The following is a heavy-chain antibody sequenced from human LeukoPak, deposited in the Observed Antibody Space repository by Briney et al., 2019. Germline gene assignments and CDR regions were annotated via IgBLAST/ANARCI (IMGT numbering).Heavy chain of an antibody. CDR2: INPNSGGT. V-gene: IGHV1-2*06. CDR3: ARVPTDFWSGYYYYYGMDV. CDR1: GYTFTGYY. J-gene: IGHJ6*02. D-gene: IGHD3-3*01. Sequence: ASVKVSCKASGYTFTGYYMHWVRQAPGQGLEWMGRINPNSGGTNYAQKFQGRVTMTRDTSISTAYMEQSRLRSDDTAVYYCARVPTDFWSGYYYYYGMDVWGQGTTVTVSS.